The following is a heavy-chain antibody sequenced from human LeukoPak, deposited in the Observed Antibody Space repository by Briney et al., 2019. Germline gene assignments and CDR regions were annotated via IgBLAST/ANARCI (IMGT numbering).Heavy chain of an antibody. J-gene: IGHJ6*02. CDR1: GGSISSGGYY. V-gene: IGHV4-31*03. Sequence: PSQTLSLTCTVSGGSISSGGYYWSWIRQHPGKGLEWIVYIYNSGSTYYNPSLKSRVTISVDTSKNQFSLKLSSVTAADTAVYYCARGSQYYYDSGSYNGMDVWGQGTTVTVSS. CDR2: IYNSGST. D-gene: IGHD3-10*01. CDR3: ARGSQYYYDSGSYNGMDV.